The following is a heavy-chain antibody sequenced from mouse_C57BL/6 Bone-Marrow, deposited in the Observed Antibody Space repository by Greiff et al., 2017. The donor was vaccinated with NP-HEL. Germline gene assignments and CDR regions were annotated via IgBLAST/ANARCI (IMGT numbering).Heavy chain of an antibody. V-gene: IGHV2-2*01. D-gene: IGHD2-14*01. CDR3: ARGGVRLDY. J-gene: IGHJ2*01. CDR2: IWSGGST. CDR1: GFSLTSYG. Sequence: QVHVKQSGPGLVQPSQSLSITCTVSGFSLTSYGVHWVRQSPGKGLEWLGVIWSGGSTDYNAAFISRLSISKDNSKSQVFFKMNSLQADDTAIYYCARGGVRLDYWGQGTTLTVSS.